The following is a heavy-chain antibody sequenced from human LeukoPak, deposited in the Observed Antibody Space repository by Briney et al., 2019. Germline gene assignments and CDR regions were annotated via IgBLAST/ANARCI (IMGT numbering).Heavy chain of an antibody. J-gene: IGHJ4*02. CDR3: ARGRMIVTFDYFDY. CDR2: IYYSGST. Sequence: PSQTLSLTRTVSGGSISSGGYYWSWIRQHPGKGLEWIGYIYYSGSTYYNPSLKSRVTKSVDTSKNQFSLKLSSVTAADTAVYYCARGRMIVTFDYFDYWGQGTLVTVSS. CDR1: GGSISSGGYY. V-gene: IGHV4-31*03. D-gene: IGHD3-22*01.